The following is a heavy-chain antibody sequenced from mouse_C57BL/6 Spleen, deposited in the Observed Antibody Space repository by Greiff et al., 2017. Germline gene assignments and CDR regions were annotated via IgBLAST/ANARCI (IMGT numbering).Heavy chain of an antibody. CDR3: ARGLGRTDY. CDR2: IYPSDSET. J-gene: IGHJ2*01. CDR1: GYTFTSYW. V-gene: IGHV1-61*01. D-gene: IGHD4-1*01. Sequence: VQLQQPGAELVRPGSSVKLSCKASGYTFTSYWMDWVKQRPGQGLEWIGNIYPSDSETHYNQKFKDKATLTVDKSSSTAYMQLSSLTSEDSAVYYCARGLGRTDYGGQGTTLTVSS.